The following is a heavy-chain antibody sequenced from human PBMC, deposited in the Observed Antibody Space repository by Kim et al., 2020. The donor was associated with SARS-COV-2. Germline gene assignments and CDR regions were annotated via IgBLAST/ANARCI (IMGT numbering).Heavy chain of an antibody. Sequence: GGSLRLSCAASGFTVSSNYMSWVRQAPGKGLEWVSVIYSGGSTYYADSVKGRFTISRDNSKNTLYLQMNSLRAEDTAVYYCASRSGSYLMRGFDYWGQGTLVTVSS. J-gene: IGHJ4*02. CDR1: GFTVSSNY. CDR2: IYSGGST. CDR3: ASRSGSYLMRGFDY. V-gene: IGHV3-66*01. D-gene: IGHD3-10*01.